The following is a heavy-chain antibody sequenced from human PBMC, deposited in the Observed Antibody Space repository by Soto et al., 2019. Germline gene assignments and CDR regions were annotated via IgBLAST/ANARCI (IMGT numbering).Heavy chain of an antibody. V-gene: IGHV2-5*01. J-gene: IGHJ4*02. CDR2: IYWNDDK. CDR1: GFSLSTSGVG. D-gene: IGHD4-4*01. Sequence: SGPTLVNPTQTLTLTCTFSGFSLSTSGVGVGWIRQPPGKALEWLALIYWNDDKRYSPSLKSRLTITKDTSKNQVVLTMTNMDPVDTASYYCAHSDRVYSNSGYFDYWGQGTLVTVSS. CDR3: AHSDRVYSNSGYFDY.